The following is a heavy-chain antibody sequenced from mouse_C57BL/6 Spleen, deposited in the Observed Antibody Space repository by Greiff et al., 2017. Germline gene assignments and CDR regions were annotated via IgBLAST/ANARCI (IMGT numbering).Heavy chain of an antibody. V-gene: IGHV2-5*01. Sequence: VQLQQSGPGLVQPSQSLSITCTVSGFSLTRSGVHWVRQSPGKGLEWLGVVWRGGSTDYNAAFMSRLSITKDNSKSQVFFKMNSLQADDTAIYNCAKYYYDYGGFAYWGQGTLVTVSA. D-gene: IGHD2-4*01. CDR1: GFSLTRSG. CDR2: VWRGGST. J-gene: IGHJ3*01. CDR3: AKYYYDYGGFAY.